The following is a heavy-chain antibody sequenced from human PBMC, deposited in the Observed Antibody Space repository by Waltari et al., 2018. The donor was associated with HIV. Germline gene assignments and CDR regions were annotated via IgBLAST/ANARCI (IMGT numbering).Heavy chain of an antibody. CDR2: IQYDGVSR. CDR1: GFAVRTFG. CDR3: ARDYSPNVGYYLSPLAY. Sequence: QVQLVESGGGVVQPGGSLRLACSASGFAVRTFGMHWVRQCPGKGLEWVAFIQYDGVSRYSPRSLEGRIIISKDDSKNTVFLQMDSLRTEDTGVYYCARDYSPNVGYYLSPLAYWGQGTLVSVSS. V-gene: IGHV3-30*02. D-gene: IGHD3-3*01. J-gene: IGHJ4*02.